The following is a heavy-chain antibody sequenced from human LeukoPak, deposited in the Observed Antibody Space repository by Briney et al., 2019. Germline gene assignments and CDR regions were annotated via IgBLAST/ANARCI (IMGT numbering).Heavy chain of an antibody. J-gene: IGHJ5*02. CDR2: IFYSGST. V-gene: IGHV4-59*01. CDR3: AREGGSYYHWFDP. Sequence: PSETLSLTCTLSGGSISNYYWSWIRQPPGKGLEWIGNIFYSGSTNYNPSLKSRVTISLDTSKNQLSLKLTSVSAADTAVYHCAREGGSYYHWFDPWGQGTLVTVSS. CDR1: GGSISNYY. D-gene: IGHD1-26*01.